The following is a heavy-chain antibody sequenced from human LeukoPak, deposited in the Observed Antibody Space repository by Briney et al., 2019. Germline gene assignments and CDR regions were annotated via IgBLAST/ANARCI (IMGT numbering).Heavy chain of an antibody. CDR1: GGSISSGDYY. Sequence: SETLSLTCTVSGGSISSGDYYWSWIRQPPGKGLEWIGYIYYSGSTYYNPSLKSRVTISVDTSKNQFSLKLSSVTAADTAVYYCARDGGKGFGEPAQDYYYGLDVWGQGTTVTVSS. CDR3: ARDGGKGFGEPAQDYYYGLDV. J-gene: IGHJ6*02. V-gene: IGHV4-30-4*01. CDR2: IYYSGST. D-gene: IGHD3-10*01.